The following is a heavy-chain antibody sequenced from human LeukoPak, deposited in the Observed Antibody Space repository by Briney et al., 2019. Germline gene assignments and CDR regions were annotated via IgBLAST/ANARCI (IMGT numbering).Heavy chain of an antibody. Sequence: PSETLSLTCTVSGGSISSYYWSWIRQPPGKGLEWIGYIYYSGATNYNPSLKSRVTISVDTSKNQISLKLSSVTAADTAVYYCARNGYSSSWYEDDYWGQGTLVTVSS. D-gene: IGHD6-13*01. CDR2: IYYSGAT. CDR3: ARNGYSSSWYEDDY. J-gene: IGHJ4*02. V-gene: IGHV4-59*08. CDR1: GGSISSYY.